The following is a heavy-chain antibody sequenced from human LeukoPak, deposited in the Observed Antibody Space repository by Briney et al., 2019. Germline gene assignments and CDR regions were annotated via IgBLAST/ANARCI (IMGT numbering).Heavy chain of an antibody. D-gene: IGHD2-21*01. CDR3: ARTRCGGDCPFDY. CDR1: GGSISSSNW. CDR2: IYHSGST. Sequence: SETLSLTCAVSGGSISSSNWWSWVRQPPGKGLEWIGEIYHSGSTNYNPSLKSRVTISVDTSKNQFSLKLSSVTAADTAVYYCARTRCGGDCPFDYWGQGTLVTVSS. V-gene: IGHV4-4*02. J-gene: IGHJ4*02.